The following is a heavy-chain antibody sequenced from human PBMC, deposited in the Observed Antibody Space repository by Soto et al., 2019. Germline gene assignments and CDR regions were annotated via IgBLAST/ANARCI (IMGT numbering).Heavy chain of an antibody. Sequence: SETLSLTCTVSGGSISGGDYYWNWIRLHPGKGLEWIGYVYYSRITQYNPSLRSRLSISVDTSKNQISLSLSSVTAADTAVYYCARAPATGHPVVPDFWGQGTLVTVSS. V-gene: IGHV4-31*03. CDR3: ARAPATGHPVVPDF. CDR2: VYYSRIT. J-gene: IGHJ1*01. CDR1: GGSISGGDYY. D-gene: IGHD3-9*01.